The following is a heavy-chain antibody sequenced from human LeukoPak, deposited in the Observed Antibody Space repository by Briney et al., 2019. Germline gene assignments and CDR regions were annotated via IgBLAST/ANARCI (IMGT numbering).Heavy chain of an antibody. CDR2: IYSGGST. CDR1: GFTVSSNY. V-gene: IGHV3-53*01. D-gene: IGHD6-19*01. CDR3: ARGSGWYAEYFQH. J-gene: IGHJ1*01. Sequence: GGSLRLSCAASGFTVSSNYMSWVRQAPGKGLEWVSVIYSGGSTYYADSVKGRFTISRDNSKNTLYLQMNSLRAEDTAVYYCARGSGWYAEYFQHWGQGILVTVSS.